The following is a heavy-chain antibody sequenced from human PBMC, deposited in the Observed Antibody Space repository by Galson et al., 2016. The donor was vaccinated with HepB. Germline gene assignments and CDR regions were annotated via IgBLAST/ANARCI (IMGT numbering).Heavy chain of an antibody. D-gene: IGHD3-10*01. V-gene: IGHV1-18*01. J-gene: IGHJ4*02. Sequence: SVKVSCKASGYTFTSYYITWVRQAPGHGLEWMGWINNNGNTNYAQKFQGRVTMVADTSTSTAYMELRSLRSADTAVYYCARGHYGSGTYYKMDYWGQGTLVTVSS. CDR1: GYTFTSYY. CDR3: ARGHYGSGTYYKMDY. CDR2: INNNGNT.